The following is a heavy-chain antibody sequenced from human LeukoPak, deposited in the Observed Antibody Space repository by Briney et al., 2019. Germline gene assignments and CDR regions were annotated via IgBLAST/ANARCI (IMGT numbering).Heavy chain of an antibody. CDR1: GGSISSSSYY. CDR2: IYTSGTT. D-gene: IGHD1-26*01. V-gene: IGHV4-39*07. CDR3: ARDRFGSGSYLDFDY. Sequence: SETLSLTCTVSGGSISSSSYYWGWIRQPPGKGLEWIGRIYTSGTTNYNPSLKSRVTMSVDTSKNQFSLKLSSVTAADTAVYYCARDRFGSGSYLDFDYWGQGTLVTVSS. J-gene: IGHJ4*02.